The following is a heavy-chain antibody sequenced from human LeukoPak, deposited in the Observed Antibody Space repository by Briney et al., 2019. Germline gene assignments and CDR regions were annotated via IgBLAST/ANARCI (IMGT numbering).Heavy chain of an antibody. V-gene: IGHV3-23*01. CDR3: AKDLRGTFIGDFDS. CDR2: TSGSGEST. Sequence: GGSLRLSCVGSGFTFKSNGMSWVRQAPGKGLEWICPTSGSGESTHYADSVKGRFTISRDNSKNTLFLQMNSLGAEDTAVYFCAKDLRGTFIGDFDSWGQGTLVTVSS. D-gene: IGHD1-26*01. CDR1: GFTFKSNG. J-gene: IGHJ4*02.